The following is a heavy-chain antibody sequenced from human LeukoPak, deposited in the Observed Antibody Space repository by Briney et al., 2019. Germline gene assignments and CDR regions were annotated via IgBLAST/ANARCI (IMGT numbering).Heavy chain of an antibody. D-gene: IGHD3-22*01. CDR2: INAGNGNT. CDR3: ARAPRPSGYYYDYYYYYMDV. Sequence: ASVKVSCKASGYTFTSYAMHWVRQAPGQRLEWMGWINAGNGNTKYSQEFQGRVTITRDTSASTAYMELSSLRSEDMAVYYCARAPRPSGYYYDYYYYYMDVWGKGTTVTVSS. V-gene: IGHV1-3*03. J-gene: IGHJ6*03. CDR1: GYTFTSYA.